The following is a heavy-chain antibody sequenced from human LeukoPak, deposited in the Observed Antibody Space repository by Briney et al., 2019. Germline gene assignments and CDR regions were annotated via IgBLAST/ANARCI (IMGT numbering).Heavy chain of an antibody. CDR2: IIPIFGTA. Sequence: SVKVSCKASGDTFSSYVISWVRQAPGQGLEWMGGIIPIFGTANYAQKFQGRVTITTDESTSTASMELSSLRSEDTAVYYCARAGYNNYPTYYFDFWGQGTLVTVSS. CDR3: ARAGYNNYPTYYFDF. J-gene: IGHJ4*02. CDR1: GDTFSSYV. V-gene: IGHV1-69*05. D-gene: IGHD4-11*01.